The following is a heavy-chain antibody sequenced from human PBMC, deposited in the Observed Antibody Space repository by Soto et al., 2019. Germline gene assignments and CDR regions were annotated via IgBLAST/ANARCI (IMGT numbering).Heavy chain of an antibody. V-gene: IGHV3-30*18. CDR1: GFTFSSYD. J-gene: IGHJ3*02. CDR3: AKLITMVRGVIMDAFDI. Sequence: QVQLVESGGGVVQPGRSLRLSCAASGFTFSSYDIHWVRQAPGKGLEWVALISYDGNNKYYADSVKGRLTISRDNSKNTRYLQMNSLRAEDTAVYYCAKLITMVRGVIMDAFDIWGQGTMVTVSS. CDR2: ISYDGNNK. D-gene: IGHD3-10*01.